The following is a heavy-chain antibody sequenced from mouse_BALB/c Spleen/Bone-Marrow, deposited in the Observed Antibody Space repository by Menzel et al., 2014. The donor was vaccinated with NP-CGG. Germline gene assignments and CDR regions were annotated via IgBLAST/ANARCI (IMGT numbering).Heavy chain of an antibody. D-gene: IGHD2-10*01. CDR1: GFNIKDTY. Sequence: VQLQQSGAELVKPGASVKLSCTASGFNIKDTYMHWVKQRPEQGLEWVGRIDPANGNTKYDPKFQGKATITADTSSNTAYLQLSSLTSEDTAVYYCASSAYSWGQGTLVTVSA. J-gene: IGHJ3*01. CDR3: ASSAYS. CDR2: IDPANGNT. V-gene: IGHV14-3*02.